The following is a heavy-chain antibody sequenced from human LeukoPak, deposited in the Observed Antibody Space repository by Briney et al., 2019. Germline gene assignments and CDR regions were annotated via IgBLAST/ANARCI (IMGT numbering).Heavy chain of an antibody. Sequence: GGSLRLSCAASGFTFSSYGMPWVRQAPGKGLEWVAVTSYDGSNKYYADSVKGRFTISRDNSKNTLYLQMNSLRDEDTAVYYCAKHHCSSISCHGRSSGDFDYWGQGTLVTVSS. V-gene: IGHV3-30*18. CDR3: AKHHCSSISCHGRSSGDFDY. CDR2: TSYDGSNK. CDR1: GFTFSSYG. D-gene: IGHD2-2*01. J-gene: IGHJ4*02.